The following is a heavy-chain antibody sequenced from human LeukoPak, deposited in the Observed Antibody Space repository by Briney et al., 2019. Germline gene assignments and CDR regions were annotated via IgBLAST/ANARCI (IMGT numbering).Heavy chain of an antibody. D-gene: IGHD1-26*01. CDR1: GFTVSSNY. CDR2: IYSGGST. Sequence: GGSLRLSCAASGFTVSSNYMSWVRQAPGKGLEWVSVIYSGGSTYYADSVKGRFTISRHNSKNTLYLQMNSLRAEDTAVYYCAKGTSIVGATWIDYWGQGTLVTVSS. J-gene: IGHJ4*02. V-gene: IGHV3-53*01. CDR3: AKGTSIVGATWIDY.